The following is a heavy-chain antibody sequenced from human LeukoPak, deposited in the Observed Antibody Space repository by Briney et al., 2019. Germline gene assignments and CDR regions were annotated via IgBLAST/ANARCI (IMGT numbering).Heavy chain of an antibody. CDR1: GGSFSGYY. V-gene: IGHV4-34*01. Sequence: SSETLSLTCAVYGGSFSGYYWSWIRQPPGKGLEWIGEINHSGSTNYNPSLKSRVTISVDTSKNQFSLKLSSVTAADTAVYYCARFLDTAMVTEKTFDYWGQETLVTVSS. CDR2: INHSGST. D-gene: IGHD5-18*01. J-gene: IGHJ4*02. CDR3: ARFLDTAMVTEKTFDY.